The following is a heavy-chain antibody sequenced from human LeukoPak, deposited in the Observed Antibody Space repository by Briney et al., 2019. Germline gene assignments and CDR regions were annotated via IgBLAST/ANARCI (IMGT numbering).Heavy chain of an antibody. V-gene: IGHV1-69*06. CDR3: ARVRDGYNDAYDI. D-gene: IGHD5-24*01. CDR1: GGTFSSYA. J-gene: IGHJ3*02. Sequence: SVKVSCKASGGTFSSYAISWVRQAPGQGLEWMGGIIPIFGTANYAQNFQGRVTMTGDTSTSTVYMELSSLRSEDTAVYYCARVRDGYNDAYDIWGQGTMVTVTS. CDR2: IIPIFGTA.